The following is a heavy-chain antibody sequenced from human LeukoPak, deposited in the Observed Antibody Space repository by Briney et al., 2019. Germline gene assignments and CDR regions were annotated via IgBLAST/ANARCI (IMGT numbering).Heavy chain of an antibody. CDR2: INPNSGGT. CDR3: ARDVGGNAFDI. CDR1: GYTFTGYY. Sequence: ASVKVSCKASGYTFTGYYMHWVRQAPGQGLEWMGWINPNSGGTSYAQKFQGRVTMTRDTSISTAYMELSRLRSDDTAVYYCARDVGGNAFDIWGQGTMVTVSS. D-gene: IGHD3-3*01. V-gene: IGHV1-2*02. J-gene: IGHJ3*02.